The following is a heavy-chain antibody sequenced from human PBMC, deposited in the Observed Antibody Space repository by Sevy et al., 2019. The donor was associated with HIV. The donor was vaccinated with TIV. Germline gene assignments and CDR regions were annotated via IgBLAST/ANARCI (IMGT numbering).Heavy chain of an antibody. CDR1: GGPISSYY. D-gene: IGHD5-12*01. CDR2: IHYSGST. J-gene: IGHJ5*02. CDR3: ARAPPVRSGDDSLNWFDP. Sequence: SETLSLTCTVSGGPISSYYWSWIRQTPGKKLEWIGSIHYSGSTKYNPSLNSRVTMSVDTSKNQFSLKLTSVTAADTAVYYCARAPPVRSGDDSLNWFDPWGQGTLVTVSS. V-gene: IGHV4-59*01.